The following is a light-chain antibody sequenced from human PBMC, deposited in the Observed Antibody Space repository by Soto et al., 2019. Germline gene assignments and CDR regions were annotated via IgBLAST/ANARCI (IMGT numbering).Light chain of an antibody. CDR3: QQANGFPVA. J-gene: IGKJ4*01. Sequence: DIQMTQSPSSVSASVGDRGTITCRASQGVSGWLAWYQQKPGKAPKLLIYSVSSLQSGVPARFSGSGSGTDFALTISSLQPDDFATYYCQQANGFPVAFGGGTRVEIK. CDR1: QGVSGW. CDR2: SVS. V-gene: IGKV1-12*01.